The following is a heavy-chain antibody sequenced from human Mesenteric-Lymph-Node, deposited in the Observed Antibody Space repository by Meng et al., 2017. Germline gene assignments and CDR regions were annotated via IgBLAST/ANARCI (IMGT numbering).Heavy chain of an antibody. D-gene: IGHD6-6*01. V-gene: IGHV4-61*01. CDR2: ISYSGST. J-gene: IGHJ4*02. CDR1: GGSVSSGSYY. CDR3: ARDLGSIAALGY. Sequence: GPGMGSRSETLSLPCTVSGGSVSSGSYYWSWIRQPPGKGLEWIGYISYSGSTNYNPSLRSRVTISVDTSKNQFSLRLNSVTAADTAVYYCARDLGSIAALGYWGQGTLVTVSS.